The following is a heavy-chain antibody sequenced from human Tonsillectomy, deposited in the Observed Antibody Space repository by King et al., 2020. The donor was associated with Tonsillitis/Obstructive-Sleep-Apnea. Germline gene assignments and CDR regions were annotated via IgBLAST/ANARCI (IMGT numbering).Heavy chain of an antibody. Sequence: QLVQSGAEVKKPGSSVKVSCKASGGTFSTYAISWVRQAPGQGLEWMGGIIPIFCTAKYPLKFQGRITITADESTTTAYMELSSLGSEETAVYYCARVPAPEGYYYYYMDVWGKGTTVTVSS. CDR1: GGTFSTYA. D-gene: IGHD2-2*01. CDR2: IIPIFCTA. CDR3: ARVPAPEGYYYYYMDV. J-gene: IGHJ6*03. V-gene: IGHV1-69*01.